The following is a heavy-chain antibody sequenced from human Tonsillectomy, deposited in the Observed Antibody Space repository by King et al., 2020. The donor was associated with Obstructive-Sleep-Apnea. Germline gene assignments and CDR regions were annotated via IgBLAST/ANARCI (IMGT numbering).Heavy chain of an antibody. D-gene: IGHD6-19*01. Sequence: VQLVESGGGLVQPGGSLRLSCAASGFTVSSFAMTWVRQAPGKGLEWVSTVGGSGSGGSTHYPDSLTGRFTISSDDSKNSLLLQMSGMRVDDTAVYYCAKEGPIAVAPSFYYGMDVWGQGTTVTVSS. V-gene: IGHV3-23*04. J-gene: IGHJ6*02. CDR2: VGGSGSGGST. CDR1: GFTVSSFA. CDR3: AKEGPIAVAPSFYYGMDV.